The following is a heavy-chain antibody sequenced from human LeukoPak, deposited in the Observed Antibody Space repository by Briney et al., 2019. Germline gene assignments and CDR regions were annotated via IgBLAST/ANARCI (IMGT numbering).Heavy chain of an antibody. CDR2: IYYSGST. D-gene: IGHD3-16*01. CDR3: ARVQRGGVGDPRELDY. J-gene: IGHJ4*02. Sequence: SETLSLTCTVSGGSISSSSYYWGWIRRPPGKGLEWIGSIYYSGSTYYNPSLKSRVTISVDTSKNQFSLKLSSVTAADTAVYYCARVQRGGVGDPRELDYWGQGTLVTVSS. CDR1: GGSISSSSYY. V-gene: IGHV4-39*07.